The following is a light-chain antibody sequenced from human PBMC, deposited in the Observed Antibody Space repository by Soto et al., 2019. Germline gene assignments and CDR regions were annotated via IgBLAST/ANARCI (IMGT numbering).Light chain of an antibody. V-gene: IGKV3-15*01. CDR2: GAS. CDR1: QSVTSN. Sequence: EIVLRRCRATLSMSPGERATLSCRASQSVTSNLAWYQQKPGQAPRLLIYGASTRATGIPARFSGSGSVTEFTLTISSLQSEDFAVYYCQQYNNWPPAITFGQGTRLEIK. J-gene: IGKJ5*01. CDR3: QQYNNWPPAIT.